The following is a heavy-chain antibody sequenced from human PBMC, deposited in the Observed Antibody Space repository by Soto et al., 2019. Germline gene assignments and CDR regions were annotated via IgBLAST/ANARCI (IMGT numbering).Heavy chain of an antibody. Sequence: APGKGLEWLSCVGGSGDRTHYADSVKGRFTISRDNSKNTVDLQMSGLRAEDTAVYYCVKRSGQSNGWGAFDVWGQGAMVTVS. D-gene: IGHD6-19*01. CDR3: VKRSGQSNGWGAFDV. V-gene: IGHV3-23*01. J-gene: IGHJ3*01. CDR2: VGGSGDRT.